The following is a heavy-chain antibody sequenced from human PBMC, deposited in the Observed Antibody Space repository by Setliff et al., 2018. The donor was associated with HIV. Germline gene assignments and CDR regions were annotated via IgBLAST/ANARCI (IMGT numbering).Heavy chain of an antibody. CDR3: ARARGPEGYFDS. Sequence: SETLSLTCAVSGASINSNNWWSWVRQPPGKGLEWIGEIYHSGSTNSNPSLKSRVTISVDRSGNQFSLKMSSVTAADTAVYYCARARGPEGYFDSWGQGTLVTVSS. V-gene: IGHV4-4*02. J-gene: IGHJ4*02. D-gene: IGHD3-10*01. CDR1: GASINSNNW. CDR2: IYHSGST.